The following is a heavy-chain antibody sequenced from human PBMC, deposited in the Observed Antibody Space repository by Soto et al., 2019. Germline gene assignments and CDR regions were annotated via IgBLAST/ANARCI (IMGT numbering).Heavy chain of an antibody. J-gene: IGHJ4*02. CDR1: GFTFSSYG. Sequence: GGSLRLSCAASGFTFSSYGMHWVRQAPGKGLEWVAVIWYDGSNKYYADSVKGRFTISRDNSKNTLYLQMNSLRAEDTAVYYCARTQDTAMVSGFDYWGQGTLVTVSS. CDR3: ARTQDTAMVSGFDY. V-gene: IGHV3-33*01. CDR2: IWYDGSNK. D-gene: IGHD5-18*01.